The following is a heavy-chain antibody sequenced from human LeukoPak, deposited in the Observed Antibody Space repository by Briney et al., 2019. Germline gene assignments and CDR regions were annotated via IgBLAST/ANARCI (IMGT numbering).Heavy chain of an antibody. CDR2: IYYSGST. D-gene: IGHD6-13*01. V-gene: IGHV4-39*07. CDR1: GRSISSSSYY. CDR3: ARAVWQQLNSNWFDP. Sequence: SETLSLTCTVSGRSISSSSYYWGWIRQPPGKGLEWIGSIYYSGSTYYNPPLKSRVTISVDTSKNQFSMKLSSVTAADTAVYYCARAVWQQLNSNWFDPWGQGTLVTVSS. J-gene: IGHJ5*02.